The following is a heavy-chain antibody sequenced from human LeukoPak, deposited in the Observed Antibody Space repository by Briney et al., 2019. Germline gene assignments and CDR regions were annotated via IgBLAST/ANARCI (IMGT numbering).Heavy chain of an antibody. D-gene: IGHD3-22*01. V-gene: IGHV3-48*03. CDR2: ISSSGSTI. J-gene: IGHJ3*02. CDR3: AKEVTPDRSGFDVFDI. CDR1: GFTFSSYE. Sequence: PGGSLRLSCAASGFTFSSYEMDWVRQAPGKGLEWVSYISSSGSTIYYADSVKGRFTISRDNAKNSLYLQMNSLRAEDTAVYYCAKEVTPDRSGFDVFDIWGQGTMVTVSS.